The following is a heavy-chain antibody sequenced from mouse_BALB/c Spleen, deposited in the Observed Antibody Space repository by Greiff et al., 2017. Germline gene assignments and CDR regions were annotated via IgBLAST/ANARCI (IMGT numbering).Heavy chain of an antibody. V-gene: IGHV1-54*01. D-gene: IGHD6-1*01. CDR1: GYAFTNYL. CDR3: ARSGPLYAMDY. Sequence: QVQLQQSGAELVRPGTSVKVSCKASGYAFTNYLIEWVKQRPGQGLEWIGVINPGSGGTNYNEKFKGKATLTADKSSSTAYMQLSSLTSDDSAVYFCARSGPLYAMDYWGQGTSVTVSS. J-gene: IGHJ4*01. CDR2: INPGSGGT.